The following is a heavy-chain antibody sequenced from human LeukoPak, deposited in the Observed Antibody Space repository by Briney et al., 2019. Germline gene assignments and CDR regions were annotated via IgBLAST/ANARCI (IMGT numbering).Heavy chain of an antibody. CDR3: GRITGGYNLVDY. Sequence: GGSLRLSCEVSGFTFSRHWMHWVRQTPGKGLVWVSRINDVGSQTFYADSVKGRFATSRDNAKNMMYLQMNSLRAEDTAVYFCGRITGGYNLVDYWGQGTLVTVSS. D-gene: IGHD5-24*01. CDR1: GFTFSRHW. J-gene: IGHJ4*02. CDR2: INDVGSQT. V-gene: IGHV3-74*01.